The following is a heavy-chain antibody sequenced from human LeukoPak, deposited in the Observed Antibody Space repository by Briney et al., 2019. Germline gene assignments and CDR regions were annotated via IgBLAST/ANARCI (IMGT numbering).Heavy chain of an antibody. CDR3: AESETLAIRPFDFDY. D-gene: IGHD6-6*01. CDR1: GFTFSSYA. J-gene: IGHJ4*02. CDR2: ISDTGATT. V-gene: IGHV3-23*01. Sequence: GGSLRLSCAASGFTFSSYAMSWVRQAPGKGLEWVSSISDTGATTYYADSVKGRFTISRDNSKNTLYVQMSSLRAEDTALYYCAESETLAIRPFDFDYWGQGILVTVSS.